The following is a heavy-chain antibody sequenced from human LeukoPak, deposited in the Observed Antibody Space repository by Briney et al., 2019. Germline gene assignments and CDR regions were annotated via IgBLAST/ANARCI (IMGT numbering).Heavy chain of an antibody. J-gene: IGHJ4*02. CDR1: GFTFSSYA. V-gene: IGHV3-23*01. CDR3: AKFTAAGTRGPTAGTFDY. D-gene: IGHD6-13*01. CDR2: ISGSGGST. Sequence: GGSLRLSCAASGFTFSSYAMSWVRQAPGKGLEWVSAISGSGGSTYYADSVKGRFTISRDNSKNTLYLQMNSLRAEDTAVYYCAKFTAAGTRGPTAGTFDYWGQGTLVTVSS.